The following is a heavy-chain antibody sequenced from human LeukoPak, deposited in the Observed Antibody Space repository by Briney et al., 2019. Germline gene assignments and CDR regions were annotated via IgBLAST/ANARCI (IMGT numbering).Heavy chain of an antibody. Sequence: GGSLRLSCAASGFTFSSYAMHWVRQAPGKGLEWVAVISYDGSNKYYADSVKGRFTISRDNSKNTLYLQMNSLRAEDTAVYYCARDTDAPLAGYSSSWYRAPGGPFDYWGQGTLVTVSS. V-gene: IGHV3-30-3*01. D-gene: IGHD6-13*01. J-gene: IGHJ4*02. CDR3: ARDTDAPLAGYSSSWYRAPGGPFDY. CDR1: GFTFSSYA. CDR2: ISYDGSNK.